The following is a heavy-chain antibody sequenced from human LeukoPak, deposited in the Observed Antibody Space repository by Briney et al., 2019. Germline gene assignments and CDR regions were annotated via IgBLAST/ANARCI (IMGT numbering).Heavy chain of an antibody. CDR1: GFTFSSYA. D-gene: IGHD3-10*01. Sequence: QPGGSLRLSCAASGFTFSSYAMSWVRQAPGKGLEWVSAISGSGGSTYYADSVKGRFTISRDNSKNTLYLQMNSLRAEDTAVYYCAKDQGYYGSGSAYYFDYWGQGTLVTVSS. CDR3: AKDQGYYGSGSAYYFDY. V-gene: IGHV3-23*01. J-gene: IGHJ4*02. CDR2: ISGSGGST.